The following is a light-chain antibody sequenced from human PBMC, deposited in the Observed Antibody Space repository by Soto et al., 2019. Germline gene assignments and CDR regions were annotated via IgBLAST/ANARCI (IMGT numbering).Light chain of an antibody. CDR3: QSYARSLSGSV. J-gene: IGLJ2*01. Sequence: QSVLTQPPSVSGAPGQRVTISCTGSSSNIGAGYDVHWYQQLPGTAPKLLIYGNSNRPSGVPDRFSGSKSGTSASLAITGLQAEDEAEYYCQSYARSLSGSVFGGGTKLTVL. CDR2: GNS. V-gene: IGLV1-40*01. CDR1: SSNIGAGYD.